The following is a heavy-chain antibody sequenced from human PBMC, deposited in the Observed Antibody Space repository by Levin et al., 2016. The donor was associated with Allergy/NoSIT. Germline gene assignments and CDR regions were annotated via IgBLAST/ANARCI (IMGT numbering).Heavy chain of an antibody. Sequence: SVKVSCKASGGTFSSYAISWVRQAPGQGLEWMGGIIPIFGTANYAQKFQGRVTITADKSTSTAYMELSSLRSEDTAVYYCARLRVPWGYCSSTSCLHGMDVWGQGTTVTVSS. CDR2: IIPIFGTA. V-gene: IGHV1-69*06. CDR3: ARLRVPWGYCSSTSCLHGMDV. J-gene: IGHJ6*02. D-gene: IGHD2-2*01. CDR1: GGTFSSYA.